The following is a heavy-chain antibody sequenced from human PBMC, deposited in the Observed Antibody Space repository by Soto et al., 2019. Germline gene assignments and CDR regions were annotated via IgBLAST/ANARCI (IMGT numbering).Heavy chain of an antibody. J-gene: IGHJ2*01. D-gene: IGHD3-3*01. CDR2: IKSKTDGGTT. V-gene: IGHV3-15*07. Sequence: EVQLVESGGGLVKPGGSLRLSCAASGFTFSNAWMNWVRQAPGKGLEWVGRIKSKTDGGTTDYAAPVKGRFTISRDDSKNTLYLQMNSLKTEDTAVYYCTTREDFWSGYSFDLWGRGTLVTVSS. CDR1: GFTFSNAW. CDR3: TTREDFWSGYSFDL.